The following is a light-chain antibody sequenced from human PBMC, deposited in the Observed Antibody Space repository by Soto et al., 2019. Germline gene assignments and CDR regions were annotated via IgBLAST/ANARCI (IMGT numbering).Light chain of an antibody. Sequence: EIVLTQSPATLSLSPREIATLSCRASQSVRSHLVWYQQKPGQPPRLLIYDASNRATGIPARFSGSGSGTDFTLTISSLEPEDCAVYYCQHRANWPITFGGGTKVEIK. CDR1: QSVRSH. CDR3: QHRANWPIT. CDR2: DAS. V-gene: IGKV3-11*01. J-gene: IGKJ4*01.